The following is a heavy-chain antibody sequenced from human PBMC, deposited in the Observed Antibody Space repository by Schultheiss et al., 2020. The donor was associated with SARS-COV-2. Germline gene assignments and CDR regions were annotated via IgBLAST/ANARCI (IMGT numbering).Heavy chain of an antibody. J-gene: IGHJ6*02. CDR1: GFTFSNYG. D-gene: IGHD2-21*01. Sequence: GGSLRLSCAASGFTFSNYGMHWVRQAPGKGLEWVALIWSDVNNKYYGDSVKGRFTISRDNSKNTLYLQMNSLRADDTAVYYCARDRGGDSGMDVWGQGTTVTVSS. CDR2: IWSDVNNK. CDR3: ARDRGGDSGMDV. V-gene: IGHV3-33*01.